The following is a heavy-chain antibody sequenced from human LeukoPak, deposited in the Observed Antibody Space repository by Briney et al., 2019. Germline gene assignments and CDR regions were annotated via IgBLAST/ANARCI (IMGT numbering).Heavy chain of an antibody. CDR2: IWYDGSNK. CDR3: ARDRQWLVRGTFDY. CDR1: GFTFSSYS. Sequence: SGGSLRLSCAASGFTFSSYSMTWVRQAPGKGLEWVAVIWYDGSNKYYADSVKGRFTISRDNSKNTLYLQMNSLRAEDTAVYYCARDRQWLVRGTFDYWGQGTLVTVSS. J-gene: IGHJ4*02. D-gene: IGHD6-19*01. V-gene: IGHV3-33*08.